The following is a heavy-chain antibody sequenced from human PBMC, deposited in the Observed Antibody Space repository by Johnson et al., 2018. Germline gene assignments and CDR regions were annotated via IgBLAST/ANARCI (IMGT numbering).Heavy chain of an antibody. D-gene: IGHD1-7*01. J-gene: IGHJ6*03. CDR3: AIDHRAGTMKGDFFYYMDV. Sequence: QVQLVESGAEVKQPGSSLKVSCKASGGNFSIFGFSWVRQAPGQGLEWMGRIIPSLGIGNYAQKFQGRVAITADKSTTTSYMELSSLRSEDTAIYYCAIDHRAGTMKGDFFYYMDVWGKGATVTVSS. CDR2: IIPSLGIG. CDR1: GGNFSIFG. V-gene: IGHV1-69*09.